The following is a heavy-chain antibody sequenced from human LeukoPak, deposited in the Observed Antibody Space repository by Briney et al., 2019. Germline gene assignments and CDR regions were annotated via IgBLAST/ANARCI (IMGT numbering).Heavy chain of an antibody. Sequence: ASVKVSCKASGYTFTGHYMHWVRQAPGQGLEWMGRINPDSGATVYAQKLQGRVTMTRDTSISTACMALSRLTSDDTAVYFCARDAVAEWAEYYFDYWGQGTLVTVSS. CDR3: ARDAVAEWAEYYFDY. D-gene: IGHD6-19*01. CDR2: INPDSGAT. J-gene: IGHJ4*02. CDR1: GYTFTGHY. V-gene: IGHV1-2*06.